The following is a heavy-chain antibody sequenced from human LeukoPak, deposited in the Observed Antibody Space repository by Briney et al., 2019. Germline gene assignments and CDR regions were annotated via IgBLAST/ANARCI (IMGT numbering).Heavy chain of an antibody. CDR2: IDHKSGGT. J-gene: IGHJ4*02. Sequence: VASVKVSCKASGYTFIDYYMHWVRQAPGQGLEWMGRIDHKSGGTSYAQKFQGRVTMTMDTSITTAYMALNSLRSDDTAIYYCARLALSGIDYWGQGTLVTVSS. D-gene: IGHD1-1*01. V-gene: IGHV1-2*02. CDR1: GYTFIDYY. CDR3: ARLALSGIDY.